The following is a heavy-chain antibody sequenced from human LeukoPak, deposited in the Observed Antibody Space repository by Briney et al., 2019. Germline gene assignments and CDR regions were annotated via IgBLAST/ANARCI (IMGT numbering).Heavy chain of an antibody. Sequence: PGGSLKLSCVASGFTFRSHGMNWVRQAPGKGLEWVPGIRGDGITTYYADSVKGRFTISRDNSKNTLYLQMNSLRAEDTAVYYCAELGITMIGGVWGKGTTVTISS. J-gene: IGHJ6*04. CDR3: AELGITMIGGV. CDR1: GFTFRSHG. V-gene: IGHV3-23*01. CDR2: IRGDGITT. D-gene: IGHD3-10*02.